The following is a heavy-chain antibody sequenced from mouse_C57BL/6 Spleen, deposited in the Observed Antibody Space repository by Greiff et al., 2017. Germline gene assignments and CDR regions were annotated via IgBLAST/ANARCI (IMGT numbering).Heavy chain of an antibody. CDR2: IYPGSGNT. CDR1: GYTFTDYY. CDR3: ASESLMDY. D-gene: IGHD1-3*01. V-gene: IGHV1-76*01. Sequence: VQLQQSGAELVRPGASVKLSCKASGYTFTDYYINWVKQRPGQGLEWIARIYPGSGNTYYNEKFKGKATLTAEKSSSTAYMQLSSLTSEDSAVYFCASESLMDYWGQGTSVTVSS. J-gene: IGHJ4*01.